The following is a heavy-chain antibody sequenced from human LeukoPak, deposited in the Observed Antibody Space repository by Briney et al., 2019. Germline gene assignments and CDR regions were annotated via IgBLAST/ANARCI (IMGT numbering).Heavy chain of an antibody. CDR2: IYYSGST. CDR1: GGSTSSSSYY. D-gene: IGHD6-19*01. Sequence: SETLSLTCTVSGGSTSSSSYYWRWIRQPPGKGLEWIGSIYYSGSTYYNPSLKSRVTISVDTSKNQFSLKLSSETAADTAVYYCARLIQGYSSGWGQGTLVTVSS. CDR3: ARLIQGYSSG. J-gene: IGHJ4*02. V-gene: IGHV4-39*01.